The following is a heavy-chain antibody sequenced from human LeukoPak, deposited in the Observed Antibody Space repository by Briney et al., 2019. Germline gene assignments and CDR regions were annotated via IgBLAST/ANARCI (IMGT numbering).Heavy chain of an antibody. D-gene: IGHD6-19*01. V-gene: IGHV1-2*06. CDR1: GYTFTGYY. Sequence: ASVKVSCKASGYTFTGYYMHWVRQAPGQGLEWMGRINPNSGGTNYAQKFQGRVTMTRDTFISTAYMELSRLRSDDTAVYYCARDHSGGWRYGMDVWGQGTTVTVSS. J-gene: IGHJ6*02. CDR3: ARDHSGGWRYGMDV. CDR2: INPNSGGT.